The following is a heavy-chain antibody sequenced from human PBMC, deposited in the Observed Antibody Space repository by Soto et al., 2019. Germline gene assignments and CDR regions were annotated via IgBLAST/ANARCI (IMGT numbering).Heavy chain of an antibody. D-gene: IGHD6-19*01. J-gene: IGHJ4*02. CDR1: GGSISSTNW. V-gene: IGHV4-4*02. CDR3: VRDSGNGWKDY. CDR2: IDHSGST. Sequence: QVQLQESGPGLVKPSGTLSLTCAVSGGSISSTNWWNWVRQPPGKGLEWIGEIDHSGSTNYNPSLQSRVTMSVDKPQDQFSLKLSSVTAADTAVYYCVRDSGNGWKDYWGQGTLVTVSS.